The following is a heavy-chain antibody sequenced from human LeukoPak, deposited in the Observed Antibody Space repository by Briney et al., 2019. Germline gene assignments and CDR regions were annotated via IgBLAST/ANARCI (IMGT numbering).Heavy chain of an antibody. CDR2: ISSSSSYI. J-gene: IGHJ6*03. CDR1: GFTFSSYS. D-gene: IGHD6-6*01. V-gene: IGHV3-21*04. CDR3: AADGSIAARPRFDRYYMDV. Sequence: GGSLRLSCAASGFTFSSYSMNWVRQAPGKGLEWVSSISSSSSYIYYADSVKGRFTISRDNAKNSLYLQMNSLRSEDTAVYYCAADGSIAARPRFDRYYMDVWGKGTTVTVSS.